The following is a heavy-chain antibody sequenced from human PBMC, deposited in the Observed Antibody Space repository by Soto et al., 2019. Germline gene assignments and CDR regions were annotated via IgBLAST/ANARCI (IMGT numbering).Heavy chain of an antibody. Sequence: EVQLLESGGGLVQPGGSLRLSCAASGFTFSSYTMNWVRQAPGKGLEWVSGIGAGGGTTYYADSVKGRFTISRDNSKNTLYVQMNSLRAEDTAVYHCAKDRVGSSWPYYFDYWGQGILVTVSS. D-gene: IGHD6-13*01. CDR3: AKDRVGSSWPYYFDY. CDR1: GFTFSSYT. J-gene: IGHJ4*02. V-gene: IGHV3-23*01. CDR2: IGAGGGTT.